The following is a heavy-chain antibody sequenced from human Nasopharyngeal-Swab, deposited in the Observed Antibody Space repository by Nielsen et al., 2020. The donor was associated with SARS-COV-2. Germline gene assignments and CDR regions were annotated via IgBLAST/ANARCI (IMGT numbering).Heavy chain of an antibody. V-gene: IGHV3-21*01. D-gene: IGHD6-19*01. Sequence: IRQPPGKGLEWVSSISSSSSYIYYADSVKGRFAISRDNAKNSLYLQMNSLRAEDTAVYYCARHRFGIAVADSDYWGQGTLVTVSS. J-gene: IGHJ4*02. CDR3: ARHRFGIAVADSDY. CDR2: ISSSSSYI.